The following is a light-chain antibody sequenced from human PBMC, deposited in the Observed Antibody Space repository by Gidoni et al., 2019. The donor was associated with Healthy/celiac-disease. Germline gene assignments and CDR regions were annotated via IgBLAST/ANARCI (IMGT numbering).Light chain of an antibody. Sequence: VLTSSPATLTLSPGDRATLTCRASQSVSSYLAWYQQKPVKAPRLLIYDASNRATGIPARFSGSGSGTDFTLTISSLETEDFAVYYCQQRSNWSWTFGQGTKVEIK. V-gene: IGKV3-11*01. J-gene: IGKJ1*01. CDR1: QSVSSY. CDR2: DAS. CDR3: QQRSNWSWT.